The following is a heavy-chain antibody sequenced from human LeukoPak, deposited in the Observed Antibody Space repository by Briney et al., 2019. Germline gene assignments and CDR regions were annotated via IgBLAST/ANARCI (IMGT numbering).Heavy chain of an antibody. V-gene: IGHV3-30*18. CDR1: GFTFSSYG. CDR2: ISYDGSNK. CDR3: AKEPNDILTGFDY. Sequence: GGSLRLSCAASGFTFSSYGMHWVRQAPGKGLEWVAVISYDGSNKYYADSVKGRFTISRDNSKNTLYLQMNSLRAEDTAVYSCAKEPNDILTGFDYWGQRTLVTVSS. J-gene: IGHJ4*02. D-gene: IGHD3-9*01.